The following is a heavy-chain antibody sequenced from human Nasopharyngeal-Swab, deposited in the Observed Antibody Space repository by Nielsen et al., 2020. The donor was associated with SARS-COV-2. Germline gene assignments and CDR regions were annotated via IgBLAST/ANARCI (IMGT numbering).Heavy chain of an antibody. Sequence: SETLSLTCVVSGASISSRNNYWGWIRQSPGKGLEWIGTIFSSGSTYNPSLKSRVTMSVDTSKNQFSLKLTSVTAADTAVDYCARERGRGGIWNYYYYYMDVWGKGTTVTVSS. CDR1: GASISSRNNY. V-gene: IGHV4-39*07. J-gene: IGHJ6*03. CDR2: IFSSGST. CDR3: ARERGRGGIWNYYYYYMDV. D-gene: IGHD3-10*01.